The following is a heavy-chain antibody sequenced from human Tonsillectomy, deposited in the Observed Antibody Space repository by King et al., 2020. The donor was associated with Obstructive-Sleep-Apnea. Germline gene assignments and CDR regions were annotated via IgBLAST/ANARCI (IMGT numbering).Heavy chain of an antibody. CDR2: IYYSGST. CDR3: ARLAGTQGGFLHFFGARIDY. CDR1: GGSISSSSYY. V-gene: IGHV4-39*07. Sequence: QLQESGPGLVKPSETLSLTCTVSGGSISSSSYYWGWIRQPPGKGLEWIGSIYYSGSTYYNPSLKSRVTISVDTSKNQFSLKLSSVTAADTAVYYCARLAGTQGGFLHFFGARIDYWGQGTLVTVSS. D-gene: IGHD6-19*01. J-gene: IGHJ4*02.